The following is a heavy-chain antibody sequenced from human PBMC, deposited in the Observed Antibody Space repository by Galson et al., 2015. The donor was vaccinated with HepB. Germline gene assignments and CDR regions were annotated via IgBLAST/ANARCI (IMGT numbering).Heavy chain of an antibody. V-gene: IGHV1-18*04. CDR1: GYTFTSYG. D-gene: IGHD6-19*01. J-gene: IGHJ6*02. CDR2: ISAYNGNT. CDR3: ARVRRGSSGWWGYYGMDV. Sequence: SVKVSCKASGYTFTSYGISWVRQAPGQGLEWMGWISAYNGNTNYAQKLQGRVTMTTDTSTSTAYMELRSLRSDDTAVYYCARVRRGSSGWWGYYGMDVWGQGTTVTVSS.